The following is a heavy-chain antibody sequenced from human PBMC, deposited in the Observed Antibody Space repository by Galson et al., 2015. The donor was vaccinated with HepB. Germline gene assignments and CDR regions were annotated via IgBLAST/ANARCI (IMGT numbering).Heavy chain of an antibody. D-gene: IGHD3-10*01. J-gene: IGHJ3*02. V-gene: IGHV4-59*08. CDR3: ARHPRPPHYSSSASYYPDTFDI. CDR1: GGSISSYY. Sequence: LSLTCTVSGGSISSYYWSWIRQPPGKELEWIGYIYYSGSTNYNPSLRSRVTISVDTSKNQFSLNLNSVTAADTAVYYCARHPRPPHYSSSASYYPDTFDIWGQGTMVTVSS. CDR2: IYYSGST.